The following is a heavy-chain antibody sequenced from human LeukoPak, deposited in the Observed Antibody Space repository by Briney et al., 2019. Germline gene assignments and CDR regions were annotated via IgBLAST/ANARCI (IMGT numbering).Heavy chain of an antibody. Sequence: SVKVSCKASGGTFSSYAISWVRQAPGQGLEWMGGIIPIFGTANYAQKFQGRVTITADKSTSTAYMELSSLRSEDTAVYYCARGRLYDSSGYYSPTGPNFDYWGQGTLVTVSS. J-gene: IGHJ4*02. V-gene: IGHV1-69*06. CDR1: GGTFSSYA. D-gene: IGHD3-22*01. CDR2: IIPIFGTA. CDR3: ARGRLYDSSGYYSPTGPNFDY.